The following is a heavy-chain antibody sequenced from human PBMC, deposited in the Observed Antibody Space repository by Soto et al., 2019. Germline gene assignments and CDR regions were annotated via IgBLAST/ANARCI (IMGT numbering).Heavy chain of an antibody. Sequence: GGSLRLSCAASGFTFSSYAMHWVRQAPGKGLEWVAVISYDGGNKYYADSVKGRFTISRDNSKNTLYLQMNSLRAEDTAVYYCARERGSGYSHFDYWGQGTLVTVSS. D-gene: IGHD3-3*01. CDR2: ISYDGGNK. V-gene: IGHV3-30-3*01. CDR1: GFTFSSYA. CDR3: ARERGSGYSHFDY. J-gene: IGHJ4*02.